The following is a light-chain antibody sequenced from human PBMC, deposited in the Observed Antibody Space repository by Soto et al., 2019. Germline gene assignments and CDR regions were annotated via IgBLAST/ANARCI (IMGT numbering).Light chain of an antibody. CDR3: HQYNNWPPWT. CDR1: QSVSSN. J-gene: IGKJ1*01. V-gene: IGKV3-15*01. Sequence: EIVMTQSPATLSVSPGERATLSCRASQSVSSNLAWYQQKPGQAPRLLIYGASTMATGIPARFSGSGSGTEFTLTIGSLQSEDYAVYYCHQYNNWPPWTFGQGTKVDIK. CDR2: GAS.